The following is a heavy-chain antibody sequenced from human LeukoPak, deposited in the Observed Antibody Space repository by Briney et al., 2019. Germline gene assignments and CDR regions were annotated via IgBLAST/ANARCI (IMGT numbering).Heavy chain of an antibody. J-gene: IGHJ4*02. Sequence: SQTLSLTCTVSGGSISSGSYYWSWIRQPAGKGLEWIGRIYTSGSTIYNPSLKSRVTISVDTSKNQFSLKLSSVTAADTAVYYCARDGEVYFDYWGQGTLVTVSS. D-gene: IGHD3-10*01. CDR1: GGSISSGSYY. CDR3: ARDGEVYFDY. V-gene: IGHV4-61*02. CDR2: IYTSGST.